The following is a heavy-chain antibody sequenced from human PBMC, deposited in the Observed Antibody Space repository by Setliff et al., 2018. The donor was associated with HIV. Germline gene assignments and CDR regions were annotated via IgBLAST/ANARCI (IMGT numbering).Heavy chain of an antibody. CDR1: GYTFTTYD. CDR2: ISGFNGNT. CDR3: ARVPYRSAWFSGGHDAFDI. D-gene: IGHD6-19*01. J-gene: IGHJ3*02. Sequence: ASVKVSCKASGYTFTTYDINWVRQATGQGLEWMGWISGFNGNTKYAQSFQDRVAVTTETATSTAYMEMRSLRSDDTAVYFCARVPYRSAWFSGGHDAFDIWGQGTMVTVSS. V-gene: IGHV1-18*01.